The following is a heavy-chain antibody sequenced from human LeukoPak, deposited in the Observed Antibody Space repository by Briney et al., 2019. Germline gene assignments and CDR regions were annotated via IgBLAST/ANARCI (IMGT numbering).Heavy chain of an antibody. CDR3: ARGDSDEYYYDSSLDY. J-gene: IGHJ4*02. Sequence: GGSLRLYCAASGFTFSSYSRNWVRQAPGKGLEWVSSITSSSGDVYYSDSVKGRFTISRDNAKNSLYLQMNSLRAEDTAVYYCARGDSDEYYYDSSLDYWGQGTLVTVSS. V-gene: IGHV3-21*01. CDR1: GFTFSSYS. CDR2: ITSSSGDV. D-gene: IGHD3-22*01.